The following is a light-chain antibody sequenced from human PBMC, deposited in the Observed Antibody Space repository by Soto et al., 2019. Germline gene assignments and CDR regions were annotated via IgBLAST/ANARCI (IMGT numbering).Light chain of an antibody. J-gene: IGKJ2*01. V-gene: IGKV3-20*01. CDR2: AAS. Sequence: EIVLTQSPGTLSLSPGDSATLSCRTSQSVSTNYLAWYQQKRGQAPRLLIYAASSRATGIPDRFSASVSGAYVTLTLGRLEPEDAAVYYCQQHGISPYVYTFGRGTNLEL. CDR1: QSVSTNY. CDR3: QQHGISPYVYT.